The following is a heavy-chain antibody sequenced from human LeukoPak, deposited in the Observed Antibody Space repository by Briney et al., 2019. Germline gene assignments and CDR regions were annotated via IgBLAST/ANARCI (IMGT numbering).Heavy chain of an antibody. Sequence: SVKVSCKASGGTFSSYAISWVRQAPGQGLEWMGGIIPVFGTANYAQKFQGRVTITADESTSTAYMELSSLRSEDTAVYYCARDRVVGLGIDNAFDIWGHGTMATVSS. J-gene: IGHJ3*02. CDR3: ARDRVVGLGIDNAFDI. CDR1: GGTFSSYA. D-gene: IGHD2-15*01. CDR2: IIPVFGTA. V-gene: IGHV1-69*13.